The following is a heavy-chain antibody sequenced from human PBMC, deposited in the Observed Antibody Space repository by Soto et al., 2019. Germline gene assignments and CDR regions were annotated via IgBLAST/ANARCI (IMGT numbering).Heavy chain of an antibody. V-gene: IGHV4-59*01. CDR3: ARSVAVPGAHIDY. CDR1: GGSISGSY. D-gene: IGHD6-19*01. J-gene: IGHJ4*02. CDR2: VYYTGST. Sequence: QVQLHESGPGLVKPSETLSLTCSVSGGSISGSYWSWIRQSPGKGLEWLGYVYYTGSTNYSPSLRSRVSISVDTSKNEFSLRLSSVTAADTAVYFCARSVAVPGAHIDYWGQGTQVTVSS.